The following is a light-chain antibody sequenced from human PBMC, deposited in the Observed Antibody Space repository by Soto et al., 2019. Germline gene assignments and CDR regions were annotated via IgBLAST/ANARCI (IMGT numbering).Light chain of an antibody. Sequence: QSALTQPASVSGSPGQSITISCTGTSSDVGGYNYVSWYQQHPGKAPKLLINDVSNRPSGISDRFSGSKSGNTASLTISGLQAEDDADYYCSSYTSSTTNVFGTGTKVTVL. J-gene: IGLJ1*01. CDR2: DVS. V-gene: IGLV2-14*03. CDR1: SSDVGGYNY. CDR3: SSYTSSTTNV.